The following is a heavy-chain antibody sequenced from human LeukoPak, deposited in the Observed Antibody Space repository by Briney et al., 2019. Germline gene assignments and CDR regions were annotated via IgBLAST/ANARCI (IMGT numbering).Heavy chain of an antibody. V-gene: IGHV3-23*01. CDR1: GFTFDIYA. D-gene: IGHD2-2*01. CDR3: ARGPSCTSASCYVIGALDI. Sequence: GGSLRLSCAASGFTFDIYAMTWVRQAPGKGPDWVSGISASANSTYYADSVKGRFIISRDNSKNTLYLQMNSLRVDDMVVYYCARGPSCTSASCYVIGALDIWGLGTTVTVSS. J-gene: IGHJ3*02. CDR2: ISASANST.